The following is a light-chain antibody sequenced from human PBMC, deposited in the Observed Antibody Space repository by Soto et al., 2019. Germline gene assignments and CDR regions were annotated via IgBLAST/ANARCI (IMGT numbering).Light chain of an antibody. CDR2: GAS. CDR3: QQYDNWPSLT. CDR1: QSVGSF. Sequence: IVFTQSPATLSLSPGERATLSCRASQSVGSFLAWYQQKPGQAPRLLIYGASTRATGIPATFSGSGSGTEFTLTISSLQSEDFATYYCQQYDNWPSLTFGGGTKV. J-gene: IGKJ4*01. V-gene: IGKV3-15*01.